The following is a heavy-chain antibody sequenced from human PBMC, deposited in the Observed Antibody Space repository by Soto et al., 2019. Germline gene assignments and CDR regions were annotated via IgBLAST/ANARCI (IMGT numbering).Heavy chain of an antibody. CDR3: ARSVFP. Sequence: PSETLSLTCTVSGGSIISCGYYWSLIRQHPGKGLEWIGYIYYSGSTYYNPSLKSRVTISVDTSKNQFSLKLRSVTAADTAVYYCARSVFPWGQGTLVTVSS. CDR1: GGSIISCGYY. V-gene: IGHV4-31*03. J-gene: IGHJ5*02. CDR2: IYYSGST.